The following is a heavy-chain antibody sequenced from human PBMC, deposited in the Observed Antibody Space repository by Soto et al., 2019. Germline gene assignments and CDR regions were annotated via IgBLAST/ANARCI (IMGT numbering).Heavy chain of an antibody. CDR1: AFTFSSYR. V-gene: IGHV3-30*18. CDR3: VKERYGQLWLEDYGMDV. Sequence: QVQLVESGGGVVQPGRSLRLSCAASAFTFSSYRIHWVRQAPGKGLDWVAVISYDASDKNYADSVKGRFTISRDNSKNTLYLQMNSLRAEDTAVYYCVKERYGQLWLEDYGMDVWGQGTTVTVSS. CDR2: ISYDASDK. J-gene: IGHJ6*02. D-gene: IGHD5-18*01.